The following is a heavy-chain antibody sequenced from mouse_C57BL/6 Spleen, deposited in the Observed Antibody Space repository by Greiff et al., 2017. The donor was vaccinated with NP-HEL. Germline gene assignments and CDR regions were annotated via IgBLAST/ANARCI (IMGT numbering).Heavy chain of an antibody. D-gene: IGHD2-3*01. V-gene: IGHV1-4*01. J-gene: IGHJ2*01. CDR1: GYTFTSYT. Sequence: VQLQQSGAELARPGASVKMSCKASGYTFTSYTMHWVKQRPGQGLEWIGYINPSSGYTKYNQKFKDKATLTADKSSSTSYMQLSSLTSEDSAVYYCARDDYLDYWGQGTTLTVSS. CDR2: INPSSGYT. CDR3: ARDDYLDY.